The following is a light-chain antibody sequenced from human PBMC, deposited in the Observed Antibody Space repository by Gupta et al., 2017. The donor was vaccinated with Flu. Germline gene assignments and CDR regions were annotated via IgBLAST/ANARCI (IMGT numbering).Light chain of an antibody. CDR2: DAS. J-gene: IGKJ1*01. Sequence: EIIMTQSPVTLSVSPGERATLSCRASQSVNGNLAWYQQKPGQAPRLLIYDASTRDTGIPARFSGSGFGKELTLTISSRQSEDFAGYYCQQYKNWPPWTFGQGTKVEIK. V-gene: IGKV3-15*01. CDR1: QSVNGN. CDR3: QQYKNWPPWT.